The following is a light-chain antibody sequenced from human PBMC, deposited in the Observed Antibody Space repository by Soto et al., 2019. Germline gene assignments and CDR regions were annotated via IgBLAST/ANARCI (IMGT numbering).Light chain of an antibody. J-gene: IGKJ4*01. V-gene: IGKV3-11*01. CDR3: QQRHNWPPLT. Sequence: EIVLTQSPVTLSLSPGERATLSCRASQSISVDLAWYQQRPGQAPRLLIYDAVHRAAGIPGRFSGRGSGTNFALPISSLDPEDFAVDYCQQRHNWPPLTFGGGSKV. CDR1: QSISVD. CDR2: DAV.